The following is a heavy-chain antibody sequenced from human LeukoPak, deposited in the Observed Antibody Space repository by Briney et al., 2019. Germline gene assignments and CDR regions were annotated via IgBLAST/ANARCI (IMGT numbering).Heavy chain of an antibody. CDR2: IYNSGTT. CDR1: GGSISSYY. Sequence: SETLSLTCTVSGGSISSYYWSWIRQPPGKGLEWIGYIYNSGTTNYNPSLKSRVTISVDTYKNQFSLKVSSVTAADTAVYYCATGYSSGWYFDYWGQGTLVTVSS. J-gene: IGHJ4*02. V-gene: IGHV4-59*01. CDR3: ATGYSSGWYFDY. D-gene: IGHD6-19*01.